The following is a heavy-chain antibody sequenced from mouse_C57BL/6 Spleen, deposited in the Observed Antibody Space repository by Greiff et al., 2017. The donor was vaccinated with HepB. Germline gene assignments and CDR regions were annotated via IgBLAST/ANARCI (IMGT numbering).Heavy chain of an antibody. J-gene: IGHJ3*01. CDR2: IYWDDDK. CDR3: ARSAYYGTPFAY. D-gene: IGHD1-1*01. CDR1: GFSLSTSGMG. Sequence: QVTLKESGPGILQSSQTLSLTCSFSGFSLSTSGMGVRWIRQPSGKGLEWLAHIYWDDDKRYNPSLKSRLTISKDTSRNQVLLKITSVDTADTATYYCARSAYYGTPFAYWGEGTLGTVSA. V-gene: IGHV8-12*01.